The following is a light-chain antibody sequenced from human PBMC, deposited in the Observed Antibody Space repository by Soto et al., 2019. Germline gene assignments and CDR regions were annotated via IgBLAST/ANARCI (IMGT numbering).Light chain of an antibody. V-gene: IGKV3-11*01. CDR3: QQRDTWPPFT. CDR1: RSINSY. Sequence: IVLTQSPATLSLSPGERATLSCRASRSINSYLAWYQQKPGQAPRLLIYDASNRATGIPARFSGSGSGTDFTLTISSLEPEDFAVYYCQQRDTWPPFTFGQGTKLEIK. CDR2: DAS. J-gene: IGKJ2*01.